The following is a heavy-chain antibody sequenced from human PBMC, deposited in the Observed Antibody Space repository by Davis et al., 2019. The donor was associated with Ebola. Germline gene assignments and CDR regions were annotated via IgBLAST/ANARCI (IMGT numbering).Heavy chain of an antibody. D-gene: IGHD2-21*01. CDR2: IYYSGST. CDR1: GGSVSSGGYY. Sequence: MPSETLSLTCTVSGGSVSSGGYYWNWIRQPPGKGLAWIGYIYYSGSTDYSPSFRGRATISLDTSKNQFSVRLSSLSAADTAFYYCAREETSGSIAGWFDPWGQGTLVTVSS. J-gene: IGHJ5*02. CDR3: AREETSGSIAGWFDP. V-gene: IGHV4-61*08.